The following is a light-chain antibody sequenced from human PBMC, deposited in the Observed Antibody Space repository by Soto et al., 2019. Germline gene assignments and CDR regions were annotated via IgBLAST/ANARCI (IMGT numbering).Light chain of an antibody. Sequence: DIQLTPSPSSLSTSVGDRVTITCRASQSIYNYLNWYQQIPGKAPKLLIYAASSLQSGVPSRFSGSGSGTDFTLTISSLQPEDFATYYCQQGYSTITFGLGTRLEIK. CDR2: AAS. J-gene: IGKJ5*01. CDR3: QQGYSTIT. V-gene: IGKV1-39*01. CDR1: QSIYNY.